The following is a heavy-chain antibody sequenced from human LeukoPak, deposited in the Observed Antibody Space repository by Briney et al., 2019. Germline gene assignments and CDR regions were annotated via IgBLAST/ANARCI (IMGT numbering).Heavy chain of an antibody. V-gene: IGHV3-30*02. Sequence: GGSLRLSCAASGFTFSSYGMHWVRQAPGKGLEWVAFMRYDGSNKYYADSVKGRFTISRDNSKNTLYLQMNSLRAEDTAVYYCAKDLRWFGELLRLGFDYWGQGTLVTVSS. D-gene: IGHD3-10*01. CDR1: GFTFSSYG. CDR2: MRYDGSNK. CDR3: AKDLRWFGELLRLGFDY. J-gene: IGHJ4*02.